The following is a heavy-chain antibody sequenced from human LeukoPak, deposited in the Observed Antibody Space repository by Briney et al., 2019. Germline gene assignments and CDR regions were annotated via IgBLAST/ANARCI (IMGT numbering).Heavy chain of an antibody. CDR1: GGSFSGYY. J-gene: IGHJ4*02. V-gene: IGHV4-34*01. Sequence: SETLSLTCAVYGGSFSGYYWSWIRQPPGKGLEWIGEINHSGSTNYNPSLKSRVTISVDTSKNQFSLKLTSVTAADTAVYHCARVIAAAGTTSPFDYWGQGTLLTVSS. CDR2: INHSGST. D-gene: IGHD6-13*01. CDR3: ARVIAAAGTTSPFDY.